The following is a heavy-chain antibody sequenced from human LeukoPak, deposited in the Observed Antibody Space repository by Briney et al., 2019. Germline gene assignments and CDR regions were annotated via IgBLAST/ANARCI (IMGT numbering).Heavy chain of an antibody. Sequence: SETLSLTCTVSGGSISSYYWSWIRQPPGKGLEWIGYIYYSGSTNYNPSLKSRVTISVDTSKNQFSLKLSSVTAADTAVYYCAREDLYCSGGSCSTHFDYWGQGTLVTVSS. CDR3: AREDLYCSGGSCSTHFDY. V-gene: IGHV4-59*12. CDR1: GGSISSYY. D-gene: IGHD2-15*01. J-gene: IGHJ4*02. CDR2: IYYSGST.